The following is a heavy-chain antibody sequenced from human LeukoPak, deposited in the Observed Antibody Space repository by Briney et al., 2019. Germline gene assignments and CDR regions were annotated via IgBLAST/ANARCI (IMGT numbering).Heavy chain of an antibody. CDR3: AGEGSGYLPNY. Sequence: GGSLRLSCTASGFTFGDYAMSWFRQAPGKGLEWVSHISSSSDIVHYADSVKGRFTISRDNAKNSLYLQMDSLRAEDTAVYYCAGEGSGYLPNYWGQGTLVTVSS. D-gene: IGHD5-12*01. V-gene: IGHV3-48*04. CDR1: GFTFGDYA. CDR2: ISSSSDIV. J-gene: IGHJ1*01.